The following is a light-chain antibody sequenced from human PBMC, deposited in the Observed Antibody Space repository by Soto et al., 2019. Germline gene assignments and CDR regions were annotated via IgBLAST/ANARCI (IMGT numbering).Light chain of an antibody. CDR2: EVS. J-gene: IGLJ1*01. CDR1: SSDVGGYNY. CDR3: SSYTSGSPYV. Sequence: QSALTQPASVSGSPGQSITISCTGTSSDVGGYNYVSWYQQHPGKAPKLMIYEVSNRPSRGSNRFSGSKSGNTASLTNSGVQAEDEHDYYCSSYTSGSPYVCGTRTKHTVL. V-gene: IGLV2-14*01.